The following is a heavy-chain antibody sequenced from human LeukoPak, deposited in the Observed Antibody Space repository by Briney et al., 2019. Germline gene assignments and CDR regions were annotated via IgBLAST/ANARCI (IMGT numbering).Heavy chain of an antibody. Sequence: ASVKVSFTASGYTFTSYDINWVRQATGQGLEWMGWMNPNSGNTGYAQKFQGRVTMTRNTSISTAYMELSSLRSEDTAVYYCAREYYYDSSGYYYLGYYYYYGMDVWGQGTTVTVSS. V-gene: IGHV1-8*01. D-gene: IGHD3-22*01. CDR3: AREYYYDSSGYYYLGYYYYYGMDV. CDR1: GYTFTSYD. CDR2: MNPNSGNT. J-gene: IGHJ6*02.